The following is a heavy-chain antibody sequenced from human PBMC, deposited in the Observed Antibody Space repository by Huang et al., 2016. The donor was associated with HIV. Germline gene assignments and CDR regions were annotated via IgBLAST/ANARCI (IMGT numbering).Heavy chain of an antibody. J-gene: IGHJ4*02. CDR3: AGARGYYYDYTRYYSRYFFDS. CDR1: GFTFCNYD. V-gene: IGHV1-8*03. D-gene: IGHD3-22*01. Sequence: QVQLVQSGADVKKPGASVKVSCKASGFTFCNYDFHWERQAPRQGLGRSGPMNPKSGNTGYAPKFQGRRTITRNTSINTAYMELSSLRSKDTAVYYCAGARGYYYDYTRYYSRYFFDSWGQGTLVTVSS. CDR2: MNPKSGNT.